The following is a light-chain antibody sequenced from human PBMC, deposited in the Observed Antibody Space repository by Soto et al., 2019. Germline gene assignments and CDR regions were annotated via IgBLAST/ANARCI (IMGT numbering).Light chain of an antibody. CDR1: QDISNF. CDR3: HQYDNVPQT. CDR2: DAS. V-gene: IGKV1-33*01. Sequence: DIQMTQSPSSLSASVGDRVTITCQASQDISNFLNWYQQKPGKAPKLLIYDASSLQTGVPSRFSGSGSGTDFTFTISSLQPEDSATYYCHQYDNVPQTFGQGTKLEIK. J-gene: IGKJ2*01.